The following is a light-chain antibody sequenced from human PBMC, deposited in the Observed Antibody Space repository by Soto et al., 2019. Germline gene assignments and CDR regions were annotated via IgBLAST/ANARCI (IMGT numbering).Light chain of an antibody. V-gene: IGLV2-14*01. CDR1: RSDVGGYNY. J-gene: IGLJ2*01. CDR2: DVS. CDR3: SSYTSSNTYVV. Sequence: QSALTQPASVSGSPGQSITISCTGTRSDVGGYNYVSWYQQHPGKAPKFMIYDVSNRPSGVSNRFSGSKSGNTASLTISGLQAEDEADYYCSSYTSSNTYVVFGGGTKLTV.